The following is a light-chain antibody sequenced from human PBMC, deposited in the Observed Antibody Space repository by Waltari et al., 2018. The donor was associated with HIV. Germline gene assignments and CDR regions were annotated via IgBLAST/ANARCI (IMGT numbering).Light chain of an antibody. J-gene: IGLJ2*01. V-gene: IGLV2-23*02. CDR3: CSKSTIYFGVL. Sequence: QSALTPPASVSGPPGQSITLSCTGTSDDIGGSNLVSWYQHHPGKAPRLILFDVDKRPSGISDRFSGSKSGYTASLTISGLRTEDEADYFCCSKSTIYFGVLFGGGTTLTVL. CDR1: SDDIGGSNL. CDR2: DVD.